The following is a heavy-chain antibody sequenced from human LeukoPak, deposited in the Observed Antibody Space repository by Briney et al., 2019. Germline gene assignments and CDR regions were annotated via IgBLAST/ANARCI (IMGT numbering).Heavy chain of an antibody. J-gene: IGHJ5*02. Sequence: ASVKVSCKTFNYTFTAYGINWVRQPPGQGLEWMGWINPNSGDTHYIQKFQGRITMTRDTSISTAYMELSSLNSDDTAVYYCAREDSVVTSSWFDPWGQGTLVTVSS. V-gene: IGHV1-2*02. CDR3: AREDSVVTSSWFDP. CDR2: INPNSGDT. D-gene: IGHD3/OR15-3a*01. CDR1: NYTFTAYG.